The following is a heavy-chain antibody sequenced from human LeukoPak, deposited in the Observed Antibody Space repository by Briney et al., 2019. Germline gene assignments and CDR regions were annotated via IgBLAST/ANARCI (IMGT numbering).Heavy chain of an antibody. J-gene: IGHJ6*03. CDR1: GYTFTAYY. CDR3: ARGPEVRVVIRHSFYFMDV. D-gene: IGHD3-10*01. CDR2: INPNHGGT. Sequence: ASVKVSCKTSGYTFTAYYIHWVRQAPGQGLEWMGWINPNHGGTTTAQRFQGRVTMARDPANKTVNMELSRLSSNDTAVYFCARGPEVRVVIRHSFYFMDVWGKGTTVTVSS. V-gene: IGHV1-2*02.